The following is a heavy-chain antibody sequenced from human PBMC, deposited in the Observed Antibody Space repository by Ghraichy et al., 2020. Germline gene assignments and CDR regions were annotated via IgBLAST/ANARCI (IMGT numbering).Heavy chain of an antibody. D-gene: IGHD3-10*01. CDR1: GFTFSSYA. CDR3: GKEGTHHYDYGVDV. V-gene: IGHV3-23*01. J-gene: IGHJ6*02. CDR2: ISGSGGNT. Sequence: GGSLRLSCAASGFTFSSYAMSWVRQAPGKGLEWVSAISGSGGNTYYADSVKGRFTISRDNSKNTLYLQMNSLRAEDTAVYYCGKEGTHHYDYGVDVWGQGTAVTVSS.